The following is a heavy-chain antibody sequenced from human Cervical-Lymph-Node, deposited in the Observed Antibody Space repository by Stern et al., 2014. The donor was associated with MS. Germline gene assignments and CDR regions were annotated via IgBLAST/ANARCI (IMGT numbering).Heavy chain of an antibody. CDR2: IWYDGSQK. J-gene: IGHJ6*02. CDR1: GFTFEDYA. D-gene: IGHD2-2*02. Sequence: SGGSQRLSCTASGFTFEDYAMEWVRQVPGKGLEWVAMIWYDGSQKYYGDSVRGRFSVSRENSRNTLYLQMKSLSLEDTAVYYCARKIPDYYYYAMDVWGQGTTVTVSS. V-gene: IGHV3-33*01. CDR3: ARKIPDYYYYAMDV.